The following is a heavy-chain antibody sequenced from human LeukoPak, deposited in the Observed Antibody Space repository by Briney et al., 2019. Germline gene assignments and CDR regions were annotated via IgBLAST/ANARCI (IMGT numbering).Heavy chain of an antibody. D-gene: IGHD3-10*01. V-gene: IGHV3-74*01. Sequence: GGSLRLSCAASGFTFSGFWMHWVRQAPGKGLVWVSCISFDGSDATYADSVKGRFTISRDNAKNTLHLQMDSLRAEDTAVYYCASCGGFPNWFDPWGQGTLVTVSS. J-gene: IGHJ5*02. CDR3: ASCGGFPNWFDP. CDR1: GFTFSGFW. CDR2: ISFDGSDA.